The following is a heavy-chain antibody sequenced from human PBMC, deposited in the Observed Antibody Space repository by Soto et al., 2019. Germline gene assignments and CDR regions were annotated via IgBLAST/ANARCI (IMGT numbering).Heavy chain of an antibody. CDR2: ISSAANYK. J-gene: IGHJ4*02. V-gene: IGHV3-21*06. CDR3: ARESEDLTSNFDY. Sequence: GVSLRLCCAASGFTFSRYWMSWVRPAPGKGLEWVSSISSAANYKYYGDSMKGRFTISRDNAKNSLYLEMNSLRAEDTTVYYCARESEDLTSNFDYWGQGTLVTVSS. CDR1: GFTFSRYW.